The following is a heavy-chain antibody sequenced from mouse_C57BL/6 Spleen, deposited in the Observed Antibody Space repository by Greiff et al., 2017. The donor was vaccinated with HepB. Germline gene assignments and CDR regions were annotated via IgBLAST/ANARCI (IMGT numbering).Heavy chain of an antibody. Sequence: QVQLQQSGPELVKPGASVKISCKASGYAFSSSWMNWVKQRPGKGLEWIGRIYPGDGDTNYNGKFKGKATLTADKSSSTAYMQLSSLTSEDSAVYFCARGDGSSFDYWGQGTTLTVSS. J-gene: IGHJ2*01. CDR1: GYAFSSSW. CDR2: IYPGDGDT. CDR3: ARGDGSSFDY. D-gene: IGHD1-1*01. V-gene: IGHV1-82*01.